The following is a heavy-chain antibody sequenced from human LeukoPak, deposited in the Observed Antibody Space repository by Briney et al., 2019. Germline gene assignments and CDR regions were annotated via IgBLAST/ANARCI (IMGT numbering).Heavy chain of an antibody. D-gene: IGHD3-22*01. Sequence: GESLKISCKGSGYSFTSYWIGWVRQMPGKGLEWMGIIYPGDSDTRYSPSFQGQVTISADKSISTAYLQWSSLKASDTAMYYCARASSSGYYHYYFDYWGQGTLVTVSS. V-gene: IGHV5-51*01. CDR3: ARASSSGYYHYYFDY. CDR1: GYSFTSYW. J-gene: IGHJ4*02. CDR2: IYPGDSDT.